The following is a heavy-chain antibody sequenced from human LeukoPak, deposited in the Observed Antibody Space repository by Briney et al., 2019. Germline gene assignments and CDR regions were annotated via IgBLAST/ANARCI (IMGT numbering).Heavy chain of an antibody. V-gene: IGHV3-33*08. CDR3: TRGQTTYYDY. CDR1: GFIFTTYG. D-gene: IGHD1-7*01. J-gene: IGHJ4*02. Sequence: GTSLRLSCAASGFIFTTYGFHWVRQAPVKGLEWVAVIWSDGSHKFYTDSVKGRFTISRDNSENTLYLQMSSLRVEDTAVYYCTRGQTTYYDYWGQGTLVTVSS. CDR2: IWSDGSHK.